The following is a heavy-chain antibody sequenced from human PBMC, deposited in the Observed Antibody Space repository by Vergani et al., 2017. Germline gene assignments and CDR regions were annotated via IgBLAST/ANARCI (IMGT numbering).Heavy chain of an antibody. J-gene: IGHJ4*02. CDR1: GGSISSYY. Sequence: QVQLQESGPGLVKPSETLSLTCTVSGGSISSYYWSWIRQPPGKGLEWIGYIYYSGSTNYNPSLKSRVTISVDTSKNQFSLKLSSVTAADTAVYYCARVGDDDGVVGDEPYFDYWGQGTLVTVSA. D-gene: IGHD4-17*01. V-gene: IGHV4-59*01. CDR2: IYYSGST. CDR3: ARVGDDDGVVGDEPYFDY.